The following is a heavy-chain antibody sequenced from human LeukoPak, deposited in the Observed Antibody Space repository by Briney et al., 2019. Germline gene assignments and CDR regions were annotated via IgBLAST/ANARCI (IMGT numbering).Heavy chain of an antibody. J-gene: IGHJ6*03. Sequence: ETLSLTCAVCGGSFSGFYWRSIRQPPGKGLEWVGEINHSGGTNYNPSLKSRGTISVDTSKNQFSLKQSSVTAADKAVYDCARDHHSRYYSESSGSRWYYYDKDGRGKGTTVTVSS. D-gene: IGHD3-22*01. CDR1: GGSFSGFY. V-gene: IGHV4-34*01. CDR2: INHSGGT. CDR3: ARDHHSRYYSESSGSRWYYYDKDG.